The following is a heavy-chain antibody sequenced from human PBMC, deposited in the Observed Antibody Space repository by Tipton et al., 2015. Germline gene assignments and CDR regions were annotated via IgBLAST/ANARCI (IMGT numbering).Heavy chain of an antibody. CDR2: IYYTGNT. CDR1: GGSITSGDYY. D-gene: IGHD1-26*01. V-gene: IGHV4-31*03. CDR3: ARDTGRSTDGYFDN. Sequence: TLSLTCTVSGGSITSGDYYWSWIRQHPGKGLEWIGYIYYTGNTYYNPSLKRRVTISVDTSTNQFSVNLNSVTAADTAVYYCARDTGRSTDGYFDNWGQGTLVTVSS. J-gene: IGHJ4*02.